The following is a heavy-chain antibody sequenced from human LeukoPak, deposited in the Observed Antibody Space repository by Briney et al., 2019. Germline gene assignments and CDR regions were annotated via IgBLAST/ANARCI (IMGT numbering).Heavy chain of an antibody. CDR2: ISGSGGST. J-gene: IGHJ4*02. Sequence: GGSLRLSCGASGFTFSSYAIRWVRQAPGKGLEWVSAISGSGGSTYYADSVKGRFTISRDNSKNTLYLQMNSLKAEDTAVYYCAKQEGPFYYDSLYGSYFNYWGQGTLVTVSS. CDR1: GFTFSSYA. CDR3: AKQEGPFYYDSLYGSYFNY. V-gene: IGHV3-23*01. D-gene: IGHD3-22*01.